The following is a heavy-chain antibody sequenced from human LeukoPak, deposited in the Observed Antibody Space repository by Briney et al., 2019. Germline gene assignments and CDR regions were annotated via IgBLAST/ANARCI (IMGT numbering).Heavy chain of an antibody. CDR2: IYTGGST. J-gene: IGHJ3*02. Sequence: GGSLRLSCAASGFIVSSNYMSWVRQAPGKGLEWVSVIYTGGSTYYPDSVKGRFTISRDNSKNTVYLQMSSLRAEDTAVYYCAIEVDYGDYRWDAFDIWGQGTMVTVSS. CDR1: GFIVSSNY. CDR3: AIEVDYGDYRWDAFDI. D-gene: IGHD4-17*01. V-gene: IGHV3-53*01.